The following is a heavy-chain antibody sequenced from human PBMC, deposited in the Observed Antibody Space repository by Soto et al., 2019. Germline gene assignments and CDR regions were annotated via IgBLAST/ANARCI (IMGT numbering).Heavy chain of an antibody. CDR1: GGSISSSSYY. CDR3: ARPSGSYLYYFDY. Sequence: SETLSLTCTVSGGSISSSSYYWCWIRQPPGKGLEWIGSIYYSGSTYYNPSLKSRVTISVDTSKNQFSLKLSSVTAADTAVYYCARPSGSYLYYFDYWGQGTLVTVSS. D-gene: IGHD1-26*01. J-gene: IGHJ4*02. CDR2: IYYSGST. V-gene: IGHV4-39*01.